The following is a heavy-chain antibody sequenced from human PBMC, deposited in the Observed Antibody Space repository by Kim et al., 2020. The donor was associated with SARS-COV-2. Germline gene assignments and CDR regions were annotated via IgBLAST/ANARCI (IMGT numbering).Heavy chain of an antibody. CDR3: ARDLKSSSYDYYYYYGMVV. CDR2: IWYDGSNK. CDR1: GFTFSSYG. J-gene: IGHJ6*02. D-gene: IGHD6-6*01. V-gene: IGHV3-33*01. Sequence: GGSLRLSCAASGFTFSSYGMHWVRQAPGKGLEWVAVIWYDGSNKYYADSVKGRFTISRDNSKNTLYLQMNSLRAEDTAVYYCARDLKSSSYDYYYYYGMVVWGQGTTVTVSS.